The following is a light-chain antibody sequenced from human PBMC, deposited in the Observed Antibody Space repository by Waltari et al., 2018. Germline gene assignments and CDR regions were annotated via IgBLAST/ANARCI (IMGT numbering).Light chain of an antibody. V-gene: IGLV2-11*01. CDR1: RSSFGVSTY. J-gene: IGLJ2*01. CDR2: DVS. CDR3: HSYAGSDTFRV. Sequence: QSALTQPRPVSGPPGQSVTISCPGSRSSFGVSTYISWYQQHPDKAPKLMIYDVSKRPSGVPDRFSGSKSGNTASLTISRLQAEDEADYYCHSYAGSDTFRVFGGGTKLTVL.